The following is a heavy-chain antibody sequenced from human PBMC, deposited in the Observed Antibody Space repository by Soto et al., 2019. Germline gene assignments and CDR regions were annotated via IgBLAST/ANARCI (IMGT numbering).Heavy chain of an antibody. J-gene: IGHJ6*02. Sequence: ASVKVSCKASGYTFTSYGISWGRQAPGQGLEWMGWISAYNGNTNYAHKLQVRVTMTTDTSTTTAYMELRSLRSDDTAVYYCARELDTAMVGYYYYGMDVWGQGTTVTVSS. CDR3: ARELDTAMVGYYYYGMDV. CDR2: ISAYNGNT. CDR1: GYTFTSYG. D-gene: IGHD5-18*01. V-gene: IGHV1-18*01.